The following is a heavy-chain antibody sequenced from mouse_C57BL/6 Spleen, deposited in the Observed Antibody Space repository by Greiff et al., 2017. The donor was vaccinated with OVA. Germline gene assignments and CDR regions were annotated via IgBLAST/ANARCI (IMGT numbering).Heavy chain of an antibody. CDR2: IRSKSNNYAT. V-gene: IGHV10-1*01. J-gene: IGHJ3*01. CDR3: VREGLGRTAWFAY. Sequence: EVKPMESGGGLVQPKGSLKLSCAASGFSFNTYAMNWVRQAPGQGLEWVARIRSKSNNYATYYADSVKDRFTISRDDSESMLYLQMNNVKTEDTAMYYCVREGLGRTAWFAYWGQGTLVTVSA. CDR1: GFSFNTYA. D-gene: IGHD4-1*01.